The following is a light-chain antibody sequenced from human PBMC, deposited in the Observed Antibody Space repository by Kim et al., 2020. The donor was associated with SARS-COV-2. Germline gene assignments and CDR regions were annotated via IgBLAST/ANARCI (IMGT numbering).Light chain of an antibody. Sequence: SPGERATLACRASQSVSSSYLDWYQQKPGQAPRLLIYGASSRATGIPDRFSGSGSGTDFTLTISRLEPEDFAVYYCQQYGSSPGTFRQGTKVDIK. CDR2: GAS. CDR1: QSVSSSY. J-gene: IGKJ1*01. CDR3: QQYGSSPGT. V-gene: IGKV3-20*01.